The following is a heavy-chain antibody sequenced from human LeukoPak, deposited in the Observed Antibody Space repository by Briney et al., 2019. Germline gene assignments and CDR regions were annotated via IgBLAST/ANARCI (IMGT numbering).Heavy chain of an antibody. J-gene: IGHJ4*02. Sequence: PSETLSLTCAVSGGSISSGGYSWSWIRQPPGKGLEWIGYIYHSGSTHNNPSLKSRVTISVDRSKNQFSLKLSSVTAADTAVYYCARGSEATIRRFDYWGQGTLVTVSS. V-gene: IGHV4-30-2*01. CDR2: IYHSGST. CDR3: ARGSEATIRRFDY. CDR1: GGSISSGGYS. D-gene: IGHD5-12*01.